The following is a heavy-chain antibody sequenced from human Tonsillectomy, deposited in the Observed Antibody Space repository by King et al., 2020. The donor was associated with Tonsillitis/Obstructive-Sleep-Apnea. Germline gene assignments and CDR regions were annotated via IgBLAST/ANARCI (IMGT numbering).Heavy chain of an antibody. D-gene: IGHD2-21*01. Sequence: VQLVESGGGLVQPGGSLKLSCAASGFTLSGSAVHWVRQASGKGLEWVGRIRSKAHSYATAYAESVKGRFTISRDDSNNTAYLQMNSLKTEDTAVYYCSIRATGDARLSGVDYWGQGTLVSVSS. CDR3: SIRATGDARLSGVDY. V-gene: IGHV3-73*02. CDR1: GFTLSGSA. CDR2: IRSKAHSYAT. J-gene: IGHJ4*02.